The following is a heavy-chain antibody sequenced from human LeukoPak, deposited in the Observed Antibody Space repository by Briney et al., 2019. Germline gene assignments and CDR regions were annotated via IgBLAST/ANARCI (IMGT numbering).Heavy chain of an antibody. CDR1: GGSFSSGGYY. Sequence: SETLSLPCTVSGGSFSSGGYYWSWIRQHPGKGLEWIGYIFYSGTTYYNPSLKSRVIISVDASKNQFSLRLSSVTAADTAVYYCARDLGGLGKIDQWGQGTLVTVSS. V-gene: IGHV4-31*03. CDR3: ARDLGGLGKIDQ. CDR2: IFYSGTT. J-gene: IGHJ4*02. D-gene: IGHD7-27*01.